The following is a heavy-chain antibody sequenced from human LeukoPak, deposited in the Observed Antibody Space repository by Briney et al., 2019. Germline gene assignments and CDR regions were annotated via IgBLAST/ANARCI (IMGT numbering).Heavy chain of an antibody. V-gene: IGHV4-59*01. CDR1: NGSISNYY. J-gene: IGHJ3*02. CDR2: IYYSGST. CDR3: ACLTTADAFDI. Sequence: KTSETLSLTCTVSNGSISNYYWNWIRQPPGKGLEWIGYIYYSGSTNYKPSLKSRVTISVDTSKNQFSLKLSSVTAADTAVYYCACLTTADAFDIWGQGTMVTVSS. D-gene: IGHD3-22*01.